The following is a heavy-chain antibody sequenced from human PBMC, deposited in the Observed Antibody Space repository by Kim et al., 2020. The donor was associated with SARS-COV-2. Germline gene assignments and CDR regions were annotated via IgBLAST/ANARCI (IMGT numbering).Heavy chain of an antibody. Sequence: SETLSLTCTVSGGSISSSSYYWGWIRQPPGKGLEWIGSIYYSGSTYYNPSLKSRVTISVDTSKNQFSLKLSSVTAADTAVYYCARFYSSGGYYFDYWGQGTLVTVSS. CDR1: GGSISSSSYY. CDR2: IYYSGST. D-gene: IGHD6-19*01. J-gene: IGHJ4*02. V-gene: IGHV4-39*01. CDR3: ARFYSSGGYYFDY.